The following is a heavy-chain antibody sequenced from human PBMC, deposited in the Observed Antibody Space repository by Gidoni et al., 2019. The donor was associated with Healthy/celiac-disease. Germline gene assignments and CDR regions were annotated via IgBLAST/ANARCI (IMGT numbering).Heavy chain of an antibody. CDR2: IIPIFGTA. CDR3: ARVDSSGHRQPYGMDV. CDR1: GGTFSSYA. V-gene: IGHV1-69*01. J-gene: IGHJ6*02. D-gene: IGHD3-22*01. Sequence: QVQLVQSGAEVKKPGSSVKVSCKASGGTFSSYAISWVRQAPGPGLEWMGGIIPIFGTANYAQKFQGRVTITADESTSTAYMELSSLRSEDTAVYYCARVDSSGHRQPYGMDVWGQGTTVTVSS.